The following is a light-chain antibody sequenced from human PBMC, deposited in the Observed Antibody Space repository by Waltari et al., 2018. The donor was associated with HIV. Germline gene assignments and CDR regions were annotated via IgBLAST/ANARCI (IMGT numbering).Light chain of an antibody. CDR3: QQRSNWSLVT. CDR1: QSVSSY. V-gene: IGKV3-11*01. Sequence: EIVLTQSPATLSLSPGERATLSCRASQSVSSYLAWYQQKPGQAPRLLIYDASNRATGIPARFSGSESGTDFTLTISSLEPEDFAVYYCQQRSNWSLVTFGGGTKVEIK. J-gene: IGKJ4*01. CDR2: DAS.